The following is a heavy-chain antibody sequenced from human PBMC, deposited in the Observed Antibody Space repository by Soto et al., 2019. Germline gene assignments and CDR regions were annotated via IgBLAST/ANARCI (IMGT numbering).Heavy chain of an antibody. J-gene: IGHJ3*01. CDR2: ISYDGSNK. CDR3: ARESVSVVVAPAAILPHYDAFDV. CDR1: GFTFSSYA. V-gene: IGHV3-30-3*01. Sequence: LRLSCAASGFTFSSYAMHWVRQAPGKGLEWVAVISYDGSNKYYADSVKGRFTISRDNSKNTLYLQMNSLRAEDTAVYYCARESVSVVVAPAAILPHYDAFDVWGQGTMVTVSS. D-gene: IGHD2-2*01.